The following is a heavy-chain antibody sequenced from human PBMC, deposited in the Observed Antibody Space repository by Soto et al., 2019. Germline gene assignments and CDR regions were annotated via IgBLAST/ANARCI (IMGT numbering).Heavy chain of an antibody. CDR2: ISWNSGSI. J-gene: IGHJ4*02. V-gene: IGHV3-9*01. CDR1: GFTFPDYT. D-gene: IGHD3-22*01. CDR3: AKGLYSYQTSGYPHY. Sequence: EVQLVESGGGLVQPGRSLRLSCAASGFTFPDYTMHWVRQAPVKGLEWVSGISWNSGSIDYADSVKGRFIISRDDAKNCLYLQMNSLRAEDTAFYYCAKGLYSYQTSGYPHYWGQGTLVTVSS.